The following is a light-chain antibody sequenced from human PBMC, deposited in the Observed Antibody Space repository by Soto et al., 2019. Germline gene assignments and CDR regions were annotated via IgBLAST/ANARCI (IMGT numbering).Light chain of an antibody. CDR3: QQYGSSPLT. J-gene: IGKJ4*01. CDR1: QSVSSN. CDR2: DAS. V-gene: IGKV3D-20*01. Sequence: EIVMTQSPATLSVSPGERATLSCRASQSVSSNLAWYQQKPGLAPRLLIYDASRRATGIPDRFSGSGSGTDFTLTISRLEPEDFAVYYCQQYGSSPLTFGGGTKVEIK.